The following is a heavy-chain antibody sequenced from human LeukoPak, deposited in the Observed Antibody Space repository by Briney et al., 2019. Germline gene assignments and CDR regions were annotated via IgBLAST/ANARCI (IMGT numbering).Heavy chain of an antibody. Sequence: ASVKVSCKASGYTFTSYGISWVRQAPGQGLEWMGWISAYNGNTNYAQKSQGRVTMTRDTSISTAYMELSRLRSDDTAVYYCARGWEPRRGGSDYWGQGTLVTVSS. CDR3: ARGWEPRRGGSDY. CDR2: ISAYNGNT. D-gene: IGHD1-26*01. CDR1: GYTFTSYG. V-gene: IGHV1-18*01. J-gene: IGHJ4*02.